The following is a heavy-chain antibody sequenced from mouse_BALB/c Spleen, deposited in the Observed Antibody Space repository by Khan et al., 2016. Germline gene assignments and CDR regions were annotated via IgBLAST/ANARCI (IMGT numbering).Heavy chain of an antibody. D-gene: IGHD4-1*01. CDR2: ISSDSNTM. CDR1: GFTFSRFG. Sequence: EVELVESGGGLVQPGGSRKLSCAASGFTFSRFGMHWVRQAPEKGLEWVAYISSDSNTMYYGDSVKGRFTISRDNPKNTLFLQMTSLRSEDTAMYYCARLTPYAMACWGQGTSGTVSS. J-gene: IGHJ4*01. CDR3: ARLTPYAMAC. V-gene: IGHV5-17*02.